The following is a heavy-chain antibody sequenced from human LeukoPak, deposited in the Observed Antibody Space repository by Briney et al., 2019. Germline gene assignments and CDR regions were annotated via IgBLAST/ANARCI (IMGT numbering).Heavy chain of an antibody. CDR2: IYYSGGT. J-gene: IGHJ4*02. CDR3: ASHYAPYYYGSSLFYFDY. V-gene: IGHV4-59*01. Sequence: SETLSLTCTVSGGSINSYYWSWIRQPPGKGLEWIGYIYYSGGTNYNPSLKSRVTISVDTSKNQFSLKLSSVTAADTAVYYCASHYAPYYYGSSLFYFDYWGQGTLVTVSS. CDR1: GGSINSYY. D-gene: IGHD3-22*01.